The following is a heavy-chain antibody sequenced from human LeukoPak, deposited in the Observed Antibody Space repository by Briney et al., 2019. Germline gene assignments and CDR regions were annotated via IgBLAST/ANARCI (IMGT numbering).Heavy chain of an antibody. D-gene: IGHD3-22*01. Sequence: PGGSLRLSCAASGFTFSSYAMHWVRQAPGKGLEWVAVISYDGSNKYYADSVKGRFTISRDNSKNTLYLQMNSLRAEDTAVYYCARTFAYYYDSSGYAFDIWGQGTMVTVSS. CDR3: ARTFAYYYDSSGYAFDI. CDR2: ISYDGSNK. J-gene: IGHJ3*02. V-gene: IGHV3-30-3*01. CDR1: GFTFSSYA.